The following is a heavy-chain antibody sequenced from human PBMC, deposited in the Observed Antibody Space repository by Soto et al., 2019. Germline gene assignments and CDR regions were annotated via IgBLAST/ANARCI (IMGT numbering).Heavy chain of an antibody. J-gene: IGHJ4*02. V-gene: IGHV3-23*01. D-gene: IGHD5-18*01. Sequence: GASLSLSCAASGFPFSSYAMSWVRQAPGKGLEWVSAISGSGASTYYADSVKGRFTISRDNSKNTLYLQMSSLRVEDTAVYYCAGRGYSYGYYSLAYWGQGT. CDR1: GFPFSSYA. CDR2: ISGSGAST. CDR3: AGRGYSYGYYSLAY.